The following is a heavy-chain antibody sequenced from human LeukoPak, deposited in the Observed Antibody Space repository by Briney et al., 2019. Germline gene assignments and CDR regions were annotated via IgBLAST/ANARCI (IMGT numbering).Heavy chain of an antibody. J-gene: IGHJ6*03. V-gene: IGHV4-39*07. D-gene: IGHD5-18*01. CDR3: ARTTEGGYSYGYFYYYYMDV. Sequence: SETLSLTCTVSGGSITISNYYWAWIRQPPGKGLEWIGEINHSGSTNYKSSLKSRVTISVDTSKNQFSLKLSSVTAADTAVYYCARTTEGGYSYGYFYYYYMDVWGKGTTVTISS. CDR2: INHSGST. CDR1: GGSITISNYY.